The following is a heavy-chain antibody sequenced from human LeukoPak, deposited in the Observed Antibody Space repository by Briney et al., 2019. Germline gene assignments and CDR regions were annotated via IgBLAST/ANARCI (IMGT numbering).Heavy chain of an antibody. V-gene: IGHV4-31*11. CDR3: ARDPLPYYYDSSGYWAHYGMDV. D-gene: IGHD3-22*01. CDR1: GGSFSGYY. J-gene: IGHJ6*02. CDR2: IYYSGST. Sequence: SETLSLTCAVYGGSFSGYYWSWIRQHPGKGLEWMGYIYYSGSTYYNPSLKSRVTISVDTSKNQFSLKLSSVTAADTAVYYCARDPLPYYYDSSGYWAHYGMDVWGQGTTVTVSS.